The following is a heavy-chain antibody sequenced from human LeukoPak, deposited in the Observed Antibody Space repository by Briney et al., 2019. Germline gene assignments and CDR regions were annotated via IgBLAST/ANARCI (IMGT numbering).Heavy chain of an antibody. D-gene: IGHD3-3*01. Sequence: GASVKVSCKASGYTFTSYDINWVRQATGQGLEWMGWMNPNSGNTGYAQKFQGRVTITRNTSISTAYMELSSLRSEDTAVYYCARVGYYDFWSGYPGWFDPWGQGTLVTVSP. J-gene: IGHJ5*02. CDR1: GYTFTSYD. CDR3: ARVGYYDFWSGYPGWFDP. CDR2: MNPNSGNT. V-gene: IGHV1-8*03.